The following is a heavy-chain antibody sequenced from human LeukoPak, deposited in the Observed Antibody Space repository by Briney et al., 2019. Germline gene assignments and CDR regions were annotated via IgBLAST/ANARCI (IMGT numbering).Heavy chain of an antibody. J-gene: IGHJ3*02. Sequence: GRSLRLSCAASGFTFSNSVMHWVRRAPGKGLEWVAAISSDGNSKFYADSVKGRFTISRDNSKNTLYLQMNSLRAEDTAVYYCARSYYDSSGYYSAFDIWGQGTMVTVSS. V-gene: IGHV3-30-3*01. D-gene: IGHD3-22*01. CDR1: GFTFSNSV. CDR3: ARSYYDSSGYYSAFDI. CDR2: ISSDGNSK.